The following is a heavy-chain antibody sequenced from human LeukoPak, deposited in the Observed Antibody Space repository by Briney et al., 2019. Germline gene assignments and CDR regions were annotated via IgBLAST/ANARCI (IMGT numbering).Heavy chain of an antibody. CDR2: VAYDGGNK. CDR1: GFTFSRYA. V-gene: IGHV3-30*18. CDR3: AKYAGAGAYDRHNEFDS. D-gene: IGHD3-22*01. Sequence: TGGSLRLSCTASGFTFSRYAMHWLRQAPGKGPEWVAVVAYDGGNKYPADSLKGRFTISRDNSKNTLFLEMNSLRPEDTAVYYCAKYAGAGAYDRHNEFDSWGQGTLVTVSS. J-gene: IGHJ4*02.